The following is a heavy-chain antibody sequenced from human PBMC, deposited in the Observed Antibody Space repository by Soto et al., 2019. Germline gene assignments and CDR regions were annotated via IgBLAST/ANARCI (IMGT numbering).Heavy chain of an antibody. V-gene: IGHV4-30-4*01. CDR3: ARTRTTVTFDS. CDR2: IYYTGST. D-gene: IGHD4-17*01. CDR1: GGSISSGDYY. Sequence: QVQLQESGPGLVKPSQTLSLPCTVSGGSISSGDYYWTWVRQPPGKGLEWIGYIYYTGSTYYNASLKSRVTISLDTSKTQFSLKLNAVTAADTAVYYCARTRTTVTFDSWGQGTLVIVSS. J-gene: IGHJ4*02.